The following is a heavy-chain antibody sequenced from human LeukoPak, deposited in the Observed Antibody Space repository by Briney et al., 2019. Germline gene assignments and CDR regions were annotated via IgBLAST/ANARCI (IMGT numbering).Heavy chain of an antibody. Sequence: ASVKVSCKASGYTFTGYYMHWVRPAPGQGLEWMGWINPNSGGTNYAQKFQGRVTMTRDTSISTAYMELSRLRSDDTAVYYCAKTYYYDSSGYGAFDIWGQGTMVTVSS. J-gene: IGHJ3*02. CDR1: GYTFTGYY. D-gene: IGHD3-22*01. V-gene: IGHV1-2*02. CDR3: AKTYYYDSSGYGAFDI. CDR2: INPNSGGT.